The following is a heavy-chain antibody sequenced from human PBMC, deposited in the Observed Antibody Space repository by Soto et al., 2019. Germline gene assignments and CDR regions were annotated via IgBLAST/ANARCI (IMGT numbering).Heavy chain of an antibody. V-gene: IGHV3-33*01. CDR3: AREDTAMEDYYYYGMDV. CDR1: GFTFSSYG. J-gene: IGHJ6*02. D-gene: IGHD5-18*01. Sequence: QVQLVESGGGVVQPGRSLRLSCAASGFTFSSYGMHWVRQAPGKGLEWVAVIWYDGSNKYYADSVKGRFTISRDNSKNTLYLQMNSLRAEDTAVYYWAREDTAMEDYYYYGMDVWGQGTTVTVSS. CDR2: IWYDGSNK.